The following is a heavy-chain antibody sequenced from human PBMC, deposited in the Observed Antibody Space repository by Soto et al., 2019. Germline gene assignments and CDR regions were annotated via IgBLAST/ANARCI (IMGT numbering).Heavy chain of an antibody. D-gene: IGHD2-15*01. CDR2: IYYSGST. J-gene: IGHJ4*02. Sequence: SETLSLTCTVSGGSISSYYWSWIRQPPGKGLEWIGYIYYSGSTNYNPSLKSRVTISVDTSKNQFSLKLSSVTAADTAVYYCARVSCSGGSCYSGLYFDYWGQGTLVTVSS. V-gene: IGHV4-59*01. CDR1: GGSISSYY. CDR3: ARVSCSGGSCYSGLYFDY.